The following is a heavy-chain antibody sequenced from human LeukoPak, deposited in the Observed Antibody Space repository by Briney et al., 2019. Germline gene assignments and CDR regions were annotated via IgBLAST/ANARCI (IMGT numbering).Heavy chain of an antibody. V-gene: IGHV1-69*04. J-gene: IGHJ5*02. CDR2: IIPILGIA. D-gene: IGHD2-2*01. CDR3: ARGVDCSSTSCYSEDWFDP. Sequence: SVKVSCKASGGTFSSYAISWVRQAPGQGLEWMGRIIPILGIANYAQKFQGRVTITADKSTSTAYMELSSLRSEDTAVYYCARGVDCSSTSCYSEDWFDPWGQGTLVTVSS. CDR1: GGTFSSYA.